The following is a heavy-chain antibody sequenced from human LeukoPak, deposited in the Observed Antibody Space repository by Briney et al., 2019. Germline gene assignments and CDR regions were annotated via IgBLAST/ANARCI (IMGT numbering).Heavy chain of an antibody. V-gene: IGHV4-39*07. J-gene: IGHJ6*03. CDR1: GDSISNKNFY. D-gene: IGHD4-11*01. CDR2: IYYSGHT. CDR3: AREGGYSNYAPYYYYYMDV. Sequence: PSETLSLTCTVSGDSISNKNFYWGWIRKPPGKDLEWIGSIYYSGHTYYNPSLKSRVTLSVDTSKNQFFLKLSSVTAADTAVYYCAREGGYSNYAPYYYYYMDVWGKGTTVTVSS.